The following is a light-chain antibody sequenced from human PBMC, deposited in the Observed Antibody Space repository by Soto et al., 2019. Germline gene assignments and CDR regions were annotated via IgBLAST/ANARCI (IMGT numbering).Light chain of an antibody. Sequence: QSALTQAASVSGSPGQSITISCTGTSSDVGSYNYVSWYQQHPGKAPKLMIYDVSNRPSGLSDRFSGSKSGNTASLTISGLQAEDEADYYCSSYTSSGTHVFGTGTKLTVL. CDR2: DVS. CDR3: SSYTSSGTHV. CDR1: SSDVGSYNY. J-gene: IGLJ1*01. V-gene: IGLV2-14*01.